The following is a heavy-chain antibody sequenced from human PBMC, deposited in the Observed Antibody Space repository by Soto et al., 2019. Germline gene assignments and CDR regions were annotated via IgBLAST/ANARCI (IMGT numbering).Heavy chain of an antibody. J-gene: IGHJ4*02. CDR1: GGSITSYY. Sequence: QVQLQESGPGLVKPSETLSLTCSVSGGSITSYYWNCIRQPPGKGLEWIGYISYSGRTNYNPSLKSRVTISVDTSKNQFSLKLNAVTAADTAVYYCAADSSGYYSDDWWGQGTLVTVSS. D-gene: IGHD3-22*01. CDR3: AADSSGYYSDDW. V-gene: IGHV4-59*01. CDR2: ISYSGRT.